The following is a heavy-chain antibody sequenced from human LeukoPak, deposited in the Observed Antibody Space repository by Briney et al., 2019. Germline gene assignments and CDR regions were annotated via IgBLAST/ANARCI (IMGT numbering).Heavy chain of an antibody. J-gene: IGHJ6*03. V-gene: IGHV3-23*01. CDR2: ISGSGSNT. CDR1: GFTFSSYA. CDR3: ARDNDYYYYMDG. Sequence: PGGSLRLSCAASGFTFSSYAMSWVRQAPGKGLEWVSSISGSGSNTHYADSVKGRFTISRDNSKNMLYLQMNTLRAEDTAWDYCARDNDYYYYMDGWGKGTTVTVSS.